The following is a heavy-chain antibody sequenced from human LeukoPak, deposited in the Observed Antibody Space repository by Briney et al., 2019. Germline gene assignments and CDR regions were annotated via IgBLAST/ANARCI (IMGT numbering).Heavy chain of an antibody. D-gene: IGHD3-9*01. J-gene: IGHJ6*02. V-gene: IGHV4-59*01. Sequence: SETLSLTCTVSGGSISSYYWSWIRQPPGKGLEWIGYIYYSGSTNYNPSLKSRVTISVDTSKNQFSLKLSSVTAADTAVYYCAREPYYDILTGYYYYGMDVWGQGTTVTVSS. CDR2: IYYSGST. CDR3: AREPYYDILTGYYYYGMDV. CDR1: GGSISSYY.